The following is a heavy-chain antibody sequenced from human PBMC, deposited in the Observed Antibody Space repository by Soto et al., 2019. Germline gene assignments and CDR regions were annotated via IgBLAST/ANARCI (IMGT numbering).Heavy chain of an antibody. V-gene: IGHV4-59*01. CDR1: GCSISSYY. CDR2: IYYSGST. J-gene: IGHJ6*02. D-gene: IGHD3-16*01. Sequence: PSETLSLTCTVSGCSISSYYWSWIRQPPGKGLEWIGYIYYSGSTNYNPSLKSRVTISVDTSKNQFSLKLSSVTAADTAVYYCARCFQDYYYGMDVWGQGTTVTVSS. CDR3: ARCFQDYYYGMDV.